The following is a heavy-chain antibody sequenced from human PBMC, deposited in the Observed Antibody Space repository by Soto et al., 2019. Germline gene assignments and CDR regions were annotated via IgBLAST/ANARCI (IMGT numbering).Heavy chain of an antibody. D-gene: IGHD3-22*01. CDR3: ARGGYYDSSGYPLDY. J-gene: IGHJ4*02. V-gene: IGHV3-33*01. Sequence: QVQLVESGGGVVQPGRSLRLSCAASGFTFSSYGMHWVRQAPGKGLEWVAVIWYDGSNKYYADSVKGRFTISRDNSKNTLYLQMNSLRAEDTAVYYCARGGYYDSSGYPLDYWGQGTLVTVSS. CDR2: IWYDGSNK. CDR1: GFTFSSYG.